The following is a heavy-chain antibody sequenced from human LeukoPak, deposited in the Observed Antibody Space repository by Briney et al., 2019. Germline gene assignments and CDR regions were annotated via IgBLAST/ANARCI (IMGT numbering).Heavy chain of an antibody. CDR2: ISYDGSNK. Sequence: GGPLRLSCAASGFTFSSYAMHWVRQAPGKGLEWVAVISYDGSNKYYADSVKGRFTISRDNSSNTLYLQMNSLRAADTAVYYCAKDHARDPFDYWGQGTLVTVSS. CDR1: GFTFSSYA. V-gene: IGHV3-30-3*01. J-gene: IGHJ4*02. CDR3: AKDHARDPFDY.